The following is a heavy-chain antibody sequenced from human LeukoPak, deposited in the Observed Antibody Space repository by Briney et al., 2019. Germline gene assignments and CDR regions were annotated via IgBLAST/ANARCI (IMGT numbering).Heavy chain of an antibody. Sequence: GGSLTLSCVASGFTFSGYWMTWVRQAPGQGLEWVANIREDGNRRTYEDSLKGRFTISRDNARNSLYLQLDSLKAEDTAVYYCARDRGVVADGTVGWFDLWGQGTLVTVSS. CDR1: GFTFSGYW. J-gene: IGHJ5*02. V-gene: IGHV3-7*01. D-gene: IGHD3-10*01. CDR2: IREDGNRR. CDR3: ARDRGVVADGTVGWFDL.